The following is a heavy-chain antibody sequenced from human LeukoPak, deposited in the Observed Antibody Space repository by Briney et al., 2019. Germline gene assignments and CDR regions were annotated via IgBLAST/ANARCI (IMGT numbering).Heavy chain of an antibody. CDR2: ISGSGGST. CDR3: ARGPTNRRLLWFGELLSSDPDLNWFDP. Sequence: GGSLRLSCAASGFTFSSYAMSWVRQAPGKGLEWVSAISGSGGSTYYADSVKGRFTISRDNSKNTLYLQMNSLRAEDTAVYYCARGPTNRRLLWFGELLSSDPDLNWFDPWGQGTLVTVSS. V-gene: IGHV3-23*01. D-gene: IGHD3-10*01. J-gene: IGHJ5*02. CDR1: GFTFSSYA.